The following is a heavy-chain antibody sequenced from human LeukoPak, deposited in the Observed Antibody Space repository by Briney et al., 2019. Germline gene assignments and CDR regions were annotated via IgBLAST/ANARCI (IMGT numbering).Heavy chain of an antibody. CDR2: IHTIGNT. CDR1: GASINSGNYY. CDR3: ARHGLSSDY. J-gene: IGHJ4*02. Sequence: SETLSLTCTVSGASINSGNYYWDWIRQPAGRGLEWIGRIHTIGNTSYNPSLKSRITISLDTSKNQVSLNLTSVTAADTAVYYCARHGLSSDYWGQGTRVTVSS. V-gene: IGHV4-61*02. D-gene: IGHD2-8*01.